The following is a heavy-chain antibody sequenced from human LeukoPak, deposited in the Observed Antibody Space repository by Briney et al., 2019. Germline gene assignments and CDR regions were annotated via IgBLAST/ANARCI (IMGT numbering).Heavy chain of an antibody. CDR2: IKQDGSEK. D-gene: IGHD4-17*01. CDR3: ARDRYYGDYKRLDY. V-gene: IGHV3-7*01. CDR1: GFTFSNYW. Sequence: GGSLRLSCAASGFTFSNYWMSWVRQAPGKGLEWVANIKQDGSEKYYVDSVKGRFTISRDNAKDSLYLQMNSLRAEDTAVYYCARDRYYGDYKRLDYWGQGTLVTVSS. J-gene: IGHJ4*02.